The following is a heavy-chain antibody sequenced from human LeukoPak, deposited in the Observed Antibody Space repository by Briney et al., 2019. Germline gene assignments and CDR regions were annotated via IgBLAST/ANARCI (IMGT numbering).Heavy chain of an antibody. V-gene: IGHV4-30-2*01. J-gene: IGHJ2*01. CDR1: GDSMSSGGYS. CDR2: IYHDGRT. CDR3: ARGSRWVGDHARRYLDL. Sequence: SETLSLTCAVSGDSMSSGGYSWTWIRQPPGKGLEWIGCIYHDGRTYSNPSLKSRVTISVDRSNNQFSLTLTSLPAADTAIYYCARGSRWVGDHARRYLDLWGRGTLVTVSS. D-gene: IGHD4-23*01.